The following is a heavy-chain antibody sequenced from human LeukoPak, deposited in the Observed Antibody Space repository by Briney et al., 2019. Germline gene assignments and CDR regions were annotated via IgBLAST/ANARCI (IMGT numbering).Heavy chain of an antibody. J-gene: IGHJ4*02. Sequence: SETLSLTCAVYGGSFSGYYWSWIRQPPGKGLEWIGEINHSGSTNYNPSLKSRVTISVDTSKNQFSLKLSSVTAADTAVYYCARGRIMITFGGVIVKGPLYFDYWGQGTLVTVSS. V-gene: IGHV4-34*01. CDR1: GGSFSGYY. CDR2: INHSGST. CDR3: ARGRIMITFGGVIVKGPLYFDY. D-gene: IGHD3-16*02.